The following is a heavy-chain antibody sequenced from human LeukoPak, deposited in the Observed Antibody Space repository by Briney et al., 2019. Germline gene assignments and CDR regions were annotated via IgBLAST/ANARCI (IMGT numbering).Heavy chain of an antibody. CDR3: AKDRPPYYDYVWGSYRLPLGY. J-gene: IGHJ4*02. V-gene: IGHV3-23*01. CDR1: GFTFSSYA. CDR2: ISGSGGST. Sequence: GGSLRLSCAASGFTFSSYAMSWVRQAPGKGLEWVSAISGSGGSTYYADSVKGRFTISRDNSKNTLYLQMNSLRAEDTAVYYCAKDRPPYYDYVWGSYRLPLGYWGQGTLVTVSS. D-gene: IGHD3-16*02.